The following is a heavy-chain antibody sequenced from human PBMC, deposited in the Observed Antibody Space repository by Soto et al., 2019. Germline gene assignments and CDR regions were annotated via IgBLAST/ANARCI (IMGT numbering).Heavy chain of an antibody. CDR3: ARDPALDLTGYPRGAFDI. CDR2: IWYDGSNK. J-gene: IGHJ3*02. D-gene: IGHD3-9*01. CDR1: GFTFSSYG. V-gene: IGHV3-33*01. Sequence: GGSLRLSCAASGFTFSSYGMHWVRQAPGKGLEWVAVIWYDGSNKYYADSVKGRFTISRDNSKNTLYLQMNSLRAEDTAVYYCARDPALDLTGYPRGAFDIWGQGTMVTVSS.